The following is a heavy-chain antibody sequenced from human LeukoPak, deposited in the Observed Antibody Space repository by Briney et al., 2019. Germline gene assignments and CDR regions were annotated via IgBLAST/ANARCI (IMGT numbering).Heavy chain of an antibody. V-gene: IGHV3-43D*03. CDR3: AKDRVRARRYSSGWYFRGNYMDV. CDR2: ISWDGGST. D-gene: IGHD6-19*01. CDR1: GFTFDDYA. J-gene: IGHJ6*03. Sequence: GGSLRLSCAASGFTFDDYAMHWVRQAPGKGLEWVSLISWDGGSTYYADSVKGRFTISRDNSKNSLYLQMNSLRAEDTALYYCAKDRVRARRYSSGWYFRGNYMDVWGKGTTVTVSS.